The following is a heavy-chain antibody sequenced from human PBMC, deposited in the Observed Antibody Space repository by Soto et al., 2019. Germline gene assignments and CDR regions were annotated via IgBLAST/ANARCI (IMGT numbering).Heavy chain of an antibody. CDR3: ARDRPHSSGYPGYFDY. Sequence: ASVKVSCMASGYTFTSSVISWVRQAPGQGLEWMGWISAYNGNTNYAQKLQGRVTMTTDTSTSTAYMELRSLRSDDTAVYYCARDRPHSSGYPGYFDYWGQGTLVTVS. CDR1: GYTFTSSV. CDR2: ISAYNGNT. D-gene: IGHD3-22*01. V-gene: IGHV1-18*01. J-gene: IGHJ4*02.